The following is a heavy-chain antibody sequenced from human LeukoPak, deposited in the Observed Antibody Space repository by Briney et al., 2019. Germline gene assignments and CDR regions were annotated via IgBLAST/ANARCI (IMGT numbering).Heavy chain of an antibody. V-gene: IGHV1-69*13. CDR3: ARDPGYSSGWYGDWFDP. J-gene: IGHJ5*02. CDR1: GGTFSSYA. D-gene: IGHD6-19*01. Sequence: ASVKVSCKASGGTFSSYAISWVRQAPGQGLEWMGGIIPLFGTANYAQKFQGRVTITADESTSTAYMELSSLRSEDTAVYYCARDPGYSSGWYGDWFDPWGQGTLVTVSS. CDR2: IIPLFGTA.